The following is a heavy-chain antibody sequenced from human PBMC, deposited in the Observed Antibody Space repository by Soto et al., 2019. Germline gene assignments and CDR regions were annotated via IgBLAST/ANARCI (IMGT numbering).Heavy chain of an antibody. CDR3: AKVVLEAVAGFPYYYYGMDV. D-gene: IGHD6-19*01. CDR2: ISYDGSNK. V-gene: IGHV3-30*18. J-gene: IGHJ6*02. CDR1: GFTFSSYG. Sequence: GGSLRLSCAASGFTFSSYGMHWVRQAPGKGLEWVAVISYDGSNKYYADSVKGRFTISRDNSKNTLYLQMNSLRAEDTAVYYCAKVVLEAVAGFPYYYYGMDVWGQGTTVTVSS.